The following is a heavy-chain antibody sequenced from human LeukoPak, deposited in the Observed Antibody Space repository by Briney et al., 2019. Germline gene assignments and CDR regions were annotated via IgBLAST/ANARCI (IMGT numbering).Heavy chain of an antibody. Sequence: GESLKISCKGSGYSFTSYWIGWVRQIPGKVLEWMGIIYPGDYDTRYRPSFQGQVTISADKSISTAYLQWSSLKASDTAMYYCARPPYCSGGTCYGLDYWGQGTLVTVSS. CDR3: ARPPYCSGGTCYGLDY. CDR1: GYSFTSYW. J-gene: IGHJ4*02. V-gene: IGHV5-51*01. CDR2: IYPGDYDT. D-gene: IGHD2-15*01.